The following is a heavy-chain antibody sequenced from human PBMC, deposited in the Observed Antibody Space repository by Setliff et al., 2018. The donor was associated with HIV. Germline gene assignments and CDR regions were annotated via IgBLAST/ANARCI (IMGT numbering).Heavy chain of an antibody. J-gene: IGHJ6*03. CDR1: GYTFTGYY. CDR3: ARDYYDSSGPVHYYYYYYMDG. CDR2: INPNNGGT. V-gene: IGHV1-2*02. Sequence: ASVKVSCKASGYTFTGYYMHWVRQAPGQGLEWKGWINPNNGGTNYAQKFQGRVTMTRDTSISTAYMELSRLRSDDTAVYYCARDYYDSSGPVHYYYYYYMDGWGKGTTVTVSS. D-gene: IGHD3-22*01.